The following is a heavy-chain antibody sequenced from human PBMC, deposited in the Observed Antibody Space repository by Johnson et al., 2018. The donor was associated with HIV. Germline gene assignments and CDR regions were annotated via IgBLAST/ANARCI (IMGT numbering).Heavy chain of an antibody. CDR2: ISYDGTNK. D-gene: IGHD2-15*01. V-gene: IGHV3-30-3*01. CDR3: ARDSVILVDGAFDI. CDR1: GFTFSSYA. J-gene: IGHJ3*02. Sequence: QVQLVESGGGVVQPGMSLRLSCAASGFTFSSYAMHWVRQAPGKGLEWVALISYDGTNKYYADSVKGRFTISRDNSKNTLYLQMNSLRAEDTAVYYCARDSVILVDGAFDIWGQGTMVTVSS.